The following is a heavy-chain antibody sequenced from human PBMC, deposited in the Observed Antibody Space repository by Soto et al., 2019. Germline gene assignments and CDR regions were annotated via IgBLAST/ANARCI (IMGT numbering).Heavy chain of an antibody. D-gene: IGHD2-15*01. Sequence: SETLSLTYAVSGYSISSGYYWGWIRQPPGKGLEWIGTIYHSVSTYYNPSLKSRVTISVDTSKNQFSLKLNSVTAADTAVYYCASLLYCSGGSCSPLCAMDVWCLGTSGT. CDR2: IYHSVST. V-gene: IGHV4-38-2*01. CDR3: ASLLYCSGGSCSPLCAMDV. CDR1: GYSISSGYY. J-gene: IGHJ6*02.